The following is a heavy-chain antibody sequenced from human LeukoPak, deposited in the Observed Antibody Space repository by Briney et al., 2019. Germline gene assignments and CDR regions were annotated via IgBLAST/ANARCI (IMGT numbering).Heavy chain of an antibody. CDR3: ARHYCSSTSCYNANDAFDI. J-gene: IGHJ3*02. Sequence: SETLSLTCTVSGASISSYHWSWIRQPPGKGLEWIGYIYTSGSTNYNPSLKSRVTRSVDTSKNQFSLKLRSVTAADTAVYYCARHYCSSTSCYNANDAFDIWGQGTMVTVSS. CDR2: IYTSGST. CDR1: GASISSYH. V-gene: IGHV4-4*09. D-gene: IGHD2-2*02.